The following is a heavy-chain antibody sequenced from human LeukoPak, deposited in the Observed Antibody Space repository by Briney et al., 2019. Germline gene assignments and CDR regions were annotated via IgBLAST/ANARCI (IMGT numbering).Heavy chain of an antibody. CDR2: INYSGST. CDR3: SRGSPYYGLSY. V-gene: IGHV4-34*01. D-gene: IGHD3-10*01. Sequence: SETLSLTCAVYGGSFSGYYWSWIRQPPGKGLEWIGEINYSGSTNYNPSLKSRVTISVDTSKNQFSLKLSSVTAADTAVYYCSRGSPYYGLSYWGQGTLVTVSS. J-gene: IGHJ4*02. CDR1: GGSFSGYY.